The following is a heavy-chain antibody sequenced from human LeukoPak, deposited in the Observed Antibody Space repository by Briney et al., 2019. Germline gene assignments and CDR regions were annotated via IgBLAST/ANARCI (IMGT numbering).Heavy chain of an antibody. V-gene: IGHV3-9*01. Sequence: AGGSLRLSCAASGFTFDDYAMHWVRHAPGKGLEWVSGISWNSGSIGYADSVKGRFTISRDNAKNSLYLQMNSLRAEDTALYYCAKDFWAAPVGAFDMWGQGTMVTVSS. CDR3: AKDFWAAPVGAFDM. CDR2: ISWNSGSI. D-gene: IGHD3-16*01. CDR1: GFTFDDYA. J-gene: IGHJ3*02.